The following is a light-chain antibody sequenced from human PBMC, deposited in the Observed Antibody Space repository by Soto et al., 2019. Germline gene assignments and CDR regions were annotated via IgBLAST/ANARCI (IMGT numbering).Light chain of an antibody. V-gene: IGLV1-51*02. CDR3: AAWDKSLSGGV. Sequence: QSVLTQPPSVSAAPGQKVTISCSGSSSNIGSDYVSWYQQLPGTAPKLLIYENNKRPSGIPDRFSGSKSGTSATLGITGLQTGDEADYYGAAWDKSLSGGVFGGGTKLTVL. CDR2: ENN. CDR1: SSNIGSDY. J-gene: IGLJ2*01.